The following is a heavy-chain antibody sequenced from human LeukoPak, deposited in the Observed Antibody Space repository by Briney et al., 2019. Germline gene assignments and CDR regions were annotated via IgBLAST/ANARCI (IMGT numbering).Heavy chain of an antibody. CDR2: IGAYNGNT. Sequence: GASAKVSCKASGYTFTSYGISWVRQAPGQGLEWMGWIGAYNGNTNYAQKLQGRVTMTTDTSTSTAYMELRSLRSDDTAVYYCARDLYYYDSTQSYYYYMDVWGKGTTVTISS. D-gene: IGHD3-22*01. J-gene: IGHJ6*03. V-gene: IGHV1-18*01. CDR3: ARDLYYYDSTQSYYYYMDV. CDR1: GYTFTSYG.